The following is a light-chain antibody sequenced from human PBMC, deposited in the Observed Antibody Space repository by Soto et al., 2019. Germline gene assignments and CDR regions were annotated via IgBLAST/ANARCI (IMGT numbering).Light chain of an antibody. CDR3: QQYGSSPWT. CDR2: GAS. V-gene: IGKV3-20*01. Sequence: ETVLTQSPGTLSLSPGERATLSCRASQSVSCSYLAWYQQKPGQAPRLLIYGASSRATGIPDRFSGSGSGTDFTLTISRLEPEDFAVYYCQQYGSSPWTFGQGTKVEIK. CDR1: QSVSCSY. J-gene: IGKJ1*01.